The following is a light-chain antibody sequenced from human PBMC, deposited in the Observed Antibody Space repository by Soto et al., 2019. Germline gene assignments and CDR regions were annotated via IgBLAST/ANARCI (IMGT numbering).Light chain of an antibody. Sequence: PGERATLSCRASQSVSSSLAWYQQKPGQAPRLLIYDATNRATGIPARFSGSGSGTDFTLTISSLEPGDFAVYYCQQRYNWPLTFGQGTRLEIK. CDR3: QQRYNWPLT. CDR2: DAT. V-gene: IGKV3-11*01. J-gene: IGKJ5*01. CDR1: QSVSSS.